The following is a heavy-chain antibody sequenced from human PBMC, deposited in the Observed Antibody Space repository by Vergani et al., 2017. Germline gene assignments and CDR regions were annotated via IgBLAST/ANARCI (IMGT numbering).Heavy chain of an antibody. CDR1: GFTFSSYG. Sequence: QVQLVESGGGVVQPGRSLRLSFAASGFTFSSYGMHWVRQAPGKGLEWVAVISYDGSNKYYADSVKGRFTISRDNSKNTLYLQMNSLRAEDTAVYYCAKDVLWFGELLPEQYYYYGMDVWGQGTTVTVSS. V-gene: IGHV3-30*18. D-gene: IGHD3-10*01. CDR2: ISYDGSNK. J-gene: IGHJ6*02. CDR3: AKDVLWFGELLPEQYYYYGMDV.